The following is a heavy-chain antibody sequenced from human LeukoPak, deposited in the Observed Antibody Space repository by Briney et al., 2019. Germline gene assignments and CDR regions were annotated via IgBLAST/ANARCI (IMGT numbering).Heavy chain of an antibody. J-gene: IGHJ4*02. V-gene: IGHV4-34*01. CDR2: INHSGST. Sequence: SQTLSLTCAVYGGSFSGYYWSWLRQPPGKGLVWIGEINHSGSTNYNPSLKSRVTTSVDTSKNQFSLTLSSVTAEDTAVYYGARWRYCSGGSCLMDYWGQGTIVTVSS. CDR3: ARWRYCSGGSCLMDY. D-gene: IGHD2-15*01. CDR1: GGSFSGYY.